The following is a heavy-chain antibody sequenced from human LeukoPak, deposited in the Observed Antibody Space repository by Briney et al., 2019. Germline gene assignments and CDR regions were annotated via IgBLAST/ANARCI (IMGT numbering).Heavy chain of an antibody. CDR2: INPSGGST. J-gene: IGHJ4*02. V-gene: IGHV1-46*01. D-gene: IGHD5-18*01. Sequence: ASVKVSCKASGYTFTGYYMHWVRQAPGQGLEWMGIINPSGGSTSYAQKFQGRVTMTRDTSTSTVYMELSSLRSEDTAVYYCARETKQLGYSYAGDYWGQGTLVTVSS. CDR3: ARETKQLGYSYAGDY. CDR1: GYTFTGYY.